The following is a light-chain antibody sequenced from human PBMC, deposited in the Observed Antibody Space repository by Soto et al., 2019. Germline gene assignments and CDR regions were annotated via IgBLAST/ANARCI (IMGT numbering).Light chain of an antibody. CDR2: AAS. Sequence: DIQMTQSPSSLSASVGDRVTITCRASQSISSYLNWYQQKPGKAPKLLIYAASSLQSGVPSRFRGSGSGTDFTLTISSLQPEDFATYYCPQSYSTPRTFGQGTKVEIK. CDR3: PQSYSTPRT. V-gene: IGKV1-39*01. J-gene: IGKJ1*01. CDR1: QSISSY.